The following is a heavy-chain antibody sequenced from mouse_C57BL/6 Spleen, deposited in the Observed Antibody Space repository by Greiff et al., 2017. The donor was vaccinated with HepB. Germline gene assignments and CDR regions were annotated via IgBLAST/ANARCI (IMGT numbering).Heavy chain of an antibody. CDR3: ARSDDPRAMDY. V-gene: IGHV1-55*01. D-gene: IGHD2-3*01. Sequence: VQLQQSGAELVKPGASVKMSCKASGYTFTSYWITWVKQRPGQGLEWIGDIYPGSGSTNYNEKFKSKATLTVDTSSSTAYMQLSSLTSEDSAVYYCARSDDPRAMDYWGQGTSVTVSS. CDR2: IYPGSGST. CDR1: GYTFTSYW. J-gene: IGHJ4*01.